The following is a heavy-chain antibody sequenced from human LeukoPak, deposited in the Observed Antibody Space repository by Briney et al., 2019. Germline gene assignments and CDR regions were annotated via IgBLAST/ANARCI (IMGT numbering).Heavy chain of an antibody. J-gene: IGHJ4*02. D-gene: IGHD3-9*01. CDR1: GYTFTSYG. CDR3: ARSGGYYDILTGYYYFDY. V-gene: IGHV1-18*01. CDR2: ISAYNGNT. Sequence: ASVKVSCKASGYTFTSYGISWVRQAPGQGLEWTGWISAYNGNTNYAQKLQGRVTMTTDTSTSTAYMELRSLRSDDTAVYYCARSGGYYDILTGYYYFDYWGQGTLVTVSS.